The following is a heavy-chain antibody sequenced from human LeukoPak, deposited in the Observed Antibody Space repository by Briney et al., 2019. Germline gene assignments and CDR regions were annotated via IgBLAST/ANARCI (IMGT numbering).Heavy chain of an antibody. CDR1: TIIFRSFW. D-gene: IGHD3-10*01. CDR3: ARGYFRGVNSGLEV. V-gene: IGHV3-7*01. Sequence: GGSLRLSYAASTIIFRSFWMSWVRQAPGKGLEWVANIRQDGGEEYYVDSVKGRFTISRNNAEKSLYLQMNSLRAEDTAVYYCARGYFRGVNSGLEVWGQGTTVTVS. J-gene: IGHJ6*02. CDR2: IRQDGGEE.